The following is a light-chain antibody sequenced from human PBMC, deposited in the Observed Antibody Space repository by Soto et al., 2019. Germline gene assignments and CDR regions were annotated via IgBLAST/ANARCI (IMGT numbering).Light chain of an antibody. CDR2: TSN. J-gene: IGLJ1*01. V-gene: IGLV1-44*01. CDR3: PTWDASLHAYV. Sequence: SFLAHPRSSSVTRGEVCTVSWSGSNSNIGRNKVNWYQQPPGTAPKLLIYTSNQRPSGVPDRFSGSKSGTSASLAISGLHPADEAAYSCPTWDASLHAYVFGNGTKVPAL. CDR1: NSNIGRNK.